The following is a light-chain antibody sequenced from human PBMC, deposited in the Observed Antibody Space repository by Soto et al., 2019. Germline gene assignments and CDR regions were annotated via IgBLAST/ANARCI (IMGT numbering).Light chain of an antibody. Sequence: ETVITQSPATLSVSPGERATLSCRASQSVRSCLAWYQQRPGQAPRLLIYDASTRATGIPARFSGSGSGTEFTLTISSLQSEDFAVYYCQQCAYGWTFGQGTKVEIK. V-gene: IGKV3-15*01. CDR2: DAS. CDR1: QSVRSC. CDR3: QQCAYGWT. J-gene: IGKJ1*01.